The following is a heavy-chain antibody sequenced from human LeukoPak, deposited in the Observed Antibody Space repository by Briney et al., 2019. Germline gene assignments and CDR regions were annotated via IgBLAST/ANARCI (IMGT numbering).Heavy chain of an antibody. J-gene: IGHJ6*03. CDR2: IRYDGSNK. CDR1: GFTFSSYG. V-gene: IGHV3-30*02. Sequence: PGGSLRLSCAASGFTFSSYGMHWVRQAPGKGLEWVAFIRYDGSNKYYADSVKGRLTISRDNSKNTLYLQMNSLRAEDTAVYYCAKRSPYYYYYMDVWGKGTTVTISS. CDR3: AKRSPYYYYYMDV.